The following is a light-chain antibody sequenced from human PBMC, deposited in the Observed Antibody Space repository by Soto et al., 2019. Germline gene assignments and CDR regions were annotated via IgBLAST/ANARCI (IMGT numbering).Light chain of an antibody. J-gene: IGKJ2*01. CDR1: QSVSSDY. Sequence: EIVLTQSPGTLSLSPGERATLSCRASQSVSSDYLAWYQQKPGQAPRLLVYGASNRATATPDRFSGSGSGTDFTLTISRLEPEDFAVYSCQQYGRSPYTFGQGTKVDIK. CDR2: GAS. CDR3: QQYGRSPYT. V-gene: IGKV3-20*01.